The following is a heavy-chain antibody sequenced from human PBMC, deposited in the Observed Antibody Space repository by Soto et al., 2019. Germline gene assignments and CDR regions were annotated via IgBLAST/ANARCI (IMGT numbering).Heavy chain of an antibody. CDR1: GFSLSNARMG. CDR3: ARITHDWNHLTPALVVTSHFDY. Sequence: SGPTLVNPTETLTLTCTVSGFSLSNARMGVSWIRQPPGKALEWLAHIFSNDEKSYSTSLKSRLTISKDTSKSQVVLTMTNMDPVDTATYYCARITHDWNHLTPALVVTSHFDYWGQGTLVTVSS. V-gene: IGHV2-26*01. D-gene: IGHD2-21*02. J-gene: IGHJ4*02. CDR2: IFSNDEK.